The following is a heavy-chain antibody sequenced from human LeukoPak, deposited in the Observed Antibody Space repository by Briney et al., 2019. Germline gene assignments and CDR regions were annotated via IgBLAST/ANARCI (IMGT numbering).Heavy chain of an antibody. CDR2: IIPILDIT. Sequence: ASVKVSCKVSGYTLTELSMHWVRQAPGKGLEWMGGIIPILDITNYAQKFQGRVTITADKSTGTAYMELSSLRSEDTAVYYCAILSDGAYCGGDCFYLDYWGQGTLVTVSS. D-gene: IGHD2-21*02. J-gene: IGHJ4*02. CDR3: AILSDGAYCGGDCFYLDY. V-gene: IGHV1-24*01. CDR1: GYTLTELS.